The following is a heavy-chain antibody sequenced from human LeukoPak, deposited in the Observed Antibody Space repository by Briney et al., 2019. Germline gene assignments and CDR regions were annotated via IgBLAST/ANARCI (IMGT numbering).Heavy chain of an antibody. J-gene: IGHJ4*02. V-gene: IGHV4-59*01. CDR2: IYYSGST. Sequence: PSETLSLTCTVSGSGGSISNYYWSWLRQPPGKGLDWIGYIYYSGSTNHNPSLKSRVTMSVDTSKNQLSLKLSSVTAADTAVYYCARDLRSSGWYVFDHWGRGTLVTVSS. CDR3: ARDLRSSGWYVFDH. D-gene: IGHD6-19*01. CDR1: GSGGSISNYY.